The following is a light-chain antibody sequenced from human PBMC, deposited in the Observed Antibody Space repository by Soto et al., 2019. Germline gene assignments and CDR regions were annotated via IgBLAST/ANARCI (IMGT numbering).Light chain of an antibody. J-gene: IGKJ4*01. CDR1: QSVSSY. Sequence: EIVLTQSPATLSLSPGDRATLSCRASQSVSSYLAWYQQKPGQAPRLLIYDASNRATGIPARFSGSGSGTDFTLTITSLEPEDFAVYYCQQGSNRPSTFGGGTKVEIK. V-gene: IGKV3-11*01. CDR2: DAS. CDR3: QQGSNRPST.